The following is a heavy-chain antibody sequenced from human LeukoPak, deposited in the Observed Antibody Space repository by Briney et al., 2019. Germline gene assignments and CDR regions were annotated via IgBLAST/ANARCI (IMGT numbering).Heavy chain of an antibody. V-gene: IGHV1-2*02. Sequence: ASVKVSFKASGYTFIGHYMHWMRQAPGQGLEWLGWINPNSGATNYPQTFQGRVTITRDTSISTAYMELSSLTSDDTAMYYCARDLTSDAFDVWGQGTMITVSS. CDR1: GYTFIGHY. CDR3: ARDLTSDAFDV. J-gene: IGHJ3*01. CDR2: INPNSGAT.